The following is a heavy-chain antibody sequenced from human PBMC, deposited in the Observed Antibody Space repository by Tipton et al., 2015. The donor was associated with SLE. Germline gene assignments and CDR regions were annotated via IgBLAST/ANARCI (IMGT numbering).Heavy chain of an antibody. Sequence: TLSLTCAVSSGSISSSDWWCWVRQPPGKGLEWIGEIYRSGSATYNPSLKSRVTISMDKSKDQFSLNLASVTPADTAVYYCARNGFYSLDYWGQGTLVTVSS. CDR3: ARNGFYSLDY. D-gene: IGHD3-22*01. CDR1: SGSISSSDW. J-gene: IGHJ4*02. CDR2: IYRSGSA. V-gene: IGHV4-4*02.